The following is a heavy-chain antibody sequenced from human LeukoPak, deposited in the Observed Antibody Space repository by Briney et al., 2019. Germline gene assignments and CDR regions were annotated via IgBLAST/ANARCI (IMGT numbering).Heavy chain of an antibody. V-gene: IGHV1-8*03. CDR3: ARGERVTAMATQGFYYYYYMDV. Sequence: ASVKVSCKASGYTFTGYYMHWVRQATGQGLEWMGWMNPNSGNTGYAQKFQGRVTITRNTSISTAYMELSSLRSEDTAVYYCARGERVTAMATQGFYYYYYMDVWGKGTTVTVSS. CDR2: MNPNSGNT. D-gene: IGHD5-18*01. J-gene: IGHJ6*03. CDR1: GYTFTGYY.